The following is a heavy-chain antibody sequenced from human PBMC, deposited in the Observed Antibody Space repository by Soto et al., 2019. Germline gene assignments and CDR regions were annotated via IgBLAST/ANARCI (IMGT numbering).Heavy chain of an antibody. Sequence: SETLSLTCTVSGGSISSGGYYWSWIRQHPGKGLEWIGYIYYSGSTYYNPSLKSRVTISVDTSKNQFSLKLSSVTAADTAVYYCARMYYDFWSGYLSRCWFDPWGQGTLVTVSS. CDR2: IYYSGST. J-gene: IGHJ5*02. V-gene: IGHV4-31*03. D-gene: IGHD3-3*01. CDR3: ARMYYDFWSGYLSRCWFDP. CDR1: GGSISSGGYY.